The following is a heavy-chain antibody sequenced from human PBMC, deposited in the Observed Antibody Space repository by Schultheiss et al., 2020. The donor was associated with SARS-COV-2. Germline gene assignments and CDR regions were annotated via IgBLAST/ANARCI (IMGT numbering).Heavy chain of an antibody. CDR2: INPNSGGT. CDR3: ARDSEGAYGGDSLGLDY. D-gene: IGHD4-23*01. V-gene: IGHV1-2*04. J-gene: IGHJ4*02. CDR1: GYTFTGYY. Sequence: APVKVSCKASGYTFTGYYMHWVRQAPGQGLEWMGWINPNSGGTNYAQKFQGWVTMTRDTSTSTVYMELSSLRSEDTAVYYCARDSEGAYGGDSLGLDYWGQGTLVTVSS.